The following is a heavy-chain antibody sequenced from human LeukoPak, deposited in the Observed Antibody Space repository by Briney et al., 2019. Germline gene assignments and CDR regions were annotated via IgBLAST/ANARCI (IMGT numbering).Heavy chain of an antibody. CDR1: GGSNSSYY. V-gene: IGHV4-59*01. CDR3: ARVSCTGTSCPGWIDP. D-gene: IGHD2-2*01. CDR2: IYYSGTT. J-gene: IGHJ5*02. Sequence: KPSETLSLTCTVSGGSNSSYYWSWIRQPPGKGLDWIGYIYYSGTTNYNPSLKSRVTISLDTSKKQLSPKLSSVTAADTAVYYCARVSCTGTSCPGWIDPWGQGTLVTVSS.